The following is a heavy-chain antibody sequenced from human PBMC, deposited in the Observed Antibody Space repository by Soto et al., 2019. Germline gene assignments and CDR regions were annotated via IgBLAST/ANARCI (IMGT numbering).Heavy chain of an antibody. V-gene: IGHV1-18*01. J-gene: IGHJ4*02. CDR3: ARDLAVGLVDD. Sequence: QVQLLQSGAEVKKPGASLNVSCKASGYTFTSYGISWVRQASGQGLEWMGWISAYNGNTNYAQKLQGRVTMATGTSTSTAYMALRSLRSDVAAVYYCARDLAVGLVDDWGQGTLVTVSS. D-gene: IGHD6-19*01. CDR2: ISAYNGNT. CDR1: GYTFTSYG.